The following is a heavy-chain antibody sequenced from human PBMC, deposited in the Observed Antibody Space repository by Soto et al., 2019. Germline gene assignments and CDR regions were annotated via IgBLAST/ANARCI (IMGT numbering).Heavy chain of an antibody. CDR2: IYYSGST. CDR3: ARHHPRLSIVLMVYAEFDP. D-gene: IGHD2-8*01. V-gene: IGHV4-39*01. J-gene: IGHJ5*02. CDR1: GGSISSSSYY. Sequence: SETLSLTCTVSGGSISSSSYYWGWIRQPPGKGLEWIGSIYYSGSTYYNPSLKSRVTISVDTSKNQFSLKLSSVTAADTAVYYCARHHPRLSIVLMVYAEFDPWGQGTLVTVSS.